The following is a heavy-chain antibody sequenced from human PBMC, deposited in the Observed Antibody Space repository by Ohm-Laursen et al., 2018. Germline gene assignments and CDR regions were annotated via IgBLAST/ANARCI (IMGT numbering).Heavy chain of an antibody. CDR3: ATSDYGPLTY. Sequence: SLRLPCTASGLNFSDYGMHWVRQAPGKGLEWLAVIWYDGSKKFHADSVKGRFSVSRDNSKSMLYLQMDSLRAEDTALYFCATSDYGPLTYWGQGTLVTVSS. D-gene: IGHD4-17*01. CDR2: IWYDGSKK. V-gene: IGHV3-33*01. CDR1: GLNFSDYG. J-gene: IGHJ1*01.